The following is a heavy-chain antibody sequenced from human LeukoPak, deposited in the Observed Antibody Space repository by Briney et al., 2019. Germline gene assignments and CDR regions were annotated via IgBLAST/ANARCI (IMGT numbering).Heavy chain of an antibody. CDR3: AKDPYGDWDAAY. D-gene: IGHD4-17*01. CDR2: ISGSGNGGSI. V-gene: IGHV3-64*04. Sequence: GGSLRLSCSASGFVFSIYTMYWVRQAPGKGPEYVSTISGSGNGGSIYYADSVKGRFTISRDDSKSIVYLQMNSLRAKDTAVYYCAKDPYGDWDAAYWGQGTLVTVSS. CDR1: GFVFSIYT. J-gene: IGHJ4*02.